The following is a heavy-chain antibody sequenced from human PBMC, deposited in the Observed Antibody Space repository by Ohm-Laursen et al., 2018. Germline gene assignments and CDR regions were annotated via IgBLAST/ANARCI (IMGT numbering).Heavy chain of an antibody. V-gene: IGHV3-9*01. CDR3: AKGLYGDPFGMDV. CDR2: ISWHSGRI. Sequence: SLRLSCAAPGFTFDDYAMHWVRQAPGKGLEWVSGISWHSGRIGYADSVKGRFTISRDNAKTSLYLQMNSLRAEDTALYYCAKGLYGDPFGMDVWGQGARVTVSS. CDR1: GFTFDDYA. D-gene: IGHD4-17*01. J-gene: IGHJ6*02.